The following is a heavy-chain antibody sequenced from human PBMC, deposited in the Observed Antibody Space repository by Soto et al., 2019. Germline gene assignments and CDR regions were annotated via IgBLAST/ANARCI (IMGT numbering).Heavy chain of an antibody. CDR1: GCSISSYH. D-gene: IGHD2-8*01. V-gene: IGHV4-59*01. CDR2: IYNSGSP. J-gene: IGHJ4*02. Sequence: PSETLSLTCTVSGCSISSYHWTWIRQPPGKGLEWIGLIYNSGSPNYNPSLKSRVTISLDTSKNHSSLKLTSVTAADTAVYYCARRGVGKFAYGECSHSDYCGQGILLTLSS. CDR3: ARRGVGKFAYGECSHSDY.